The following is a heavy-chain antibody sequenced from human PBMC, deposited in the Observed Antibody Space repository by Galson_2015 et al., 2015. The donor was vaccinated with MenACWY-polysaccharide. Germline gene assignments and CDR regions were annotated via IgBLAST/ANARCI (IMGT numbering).Heavy chain of an antibody. D-gene: IGHD6-19*01. V-gene: IGHV3-9*01. CDR1: GFTFDDYA. CDR2: ISWNSGSI. J-gene: IGHJ2*01. Sequence: SLRLSCAASGFTFDDYAMHWVRQAPGKGLEWVSGISWNSGSIGYADSVKGRFTISRDNAKNSLYLQMNSLRAEDTALYYCAKDNRYSSGWTRGGGYFDLWGRGTLVTVSS. CDR3: AKDNRYSSGWTRGGGYFDL.